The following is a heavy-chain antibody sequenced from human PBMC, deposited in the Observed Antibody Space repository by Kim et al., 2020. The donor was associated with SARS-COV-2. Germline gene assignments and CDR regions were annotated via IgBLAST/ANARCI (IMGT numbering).Heavy chain of an antibody. CDR1: GGSVSSGSYY. D-gene: IGHD6-13*01. J-gene: IGHJ6*02. Sequence: SETLSLTCTVSGGSVSSGSYYWSWIRQPPGKGLEWIGYIYYSGSTNYNPSLKSRVTISVDTSKNQFSLKLSSVTAADTAVYYCARDVAPAAAGTLWLLPRNTKEKSGRRGLYYYYGMDVWGQGTTVTVSS. CDR2: IYYSGST. CDR3: ARDVAPAAAGTLWLLPRNTKEKSGRRGLYYYYGMDV. V-gene: IGHV4-61*01.